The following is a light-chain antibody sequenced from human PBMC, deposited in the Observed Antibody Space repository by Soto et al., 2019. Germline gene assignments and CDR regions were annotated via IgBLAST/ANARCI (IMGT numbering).Light chain of an antibody. CDR2: AAS. CDR1: QSIGTS. V-gene: IGKV3-11*01. CDR3: QQRSDWPPLT. J-gene: IGKJ4*01. Sequence: EIVLTQSPATLSLSPGERATLSCRASQSIGTSLVWYQPKPGQAPRVLIYAASNRATDIPARFSGSGSGTDFTLTISSLDPEDFALYYCQQRSDWPPLTFGGGTKLEIK.